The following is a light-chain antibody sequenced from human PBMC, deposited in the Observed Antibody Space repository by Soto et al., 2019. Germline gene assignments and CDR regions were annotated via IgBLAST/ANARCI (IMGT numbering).Light chain of an antibody. J-gene: IGLJ1*01. CDR2: EVT. Sequence: ALAQPPSASGSPGQSVTISCIGTASDIGRYNYVSWYQHHPGKAPKLIIYEVTKRPSGVPDRFSGSKSGNTASLTVSGLQADDEADYYCNSYVGSNNYVFGTGTKVTVL. CDR3: NSYVGSNNYV. CDR1: ASDIGRYNY. V-gene: IGLV2-8*01.